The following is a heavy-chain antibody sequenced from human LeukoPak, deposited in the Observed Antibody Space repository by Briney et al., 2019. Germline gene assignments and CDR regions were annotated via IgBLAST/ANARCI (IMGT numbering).Heavy chain of an antibody. V-gene: IGHV3-30*02. D-gene: IGHD1-26*01. CDR3: AKEVDYYYYFDY. Sequence: GGSLRLSCAASGFTFSSYGMHWVRQAPGKGLEWVAFIRYDGSNKYYADSVKGRFTISRDNSKNTLYLQMNSLRAEDTAVYYCAKEVDYYYYFDYWGQGTLVTVSS. CDR2: IRYDGSNK. CDR1: GFTFSSYG. J-gene: IGHJ4*02.